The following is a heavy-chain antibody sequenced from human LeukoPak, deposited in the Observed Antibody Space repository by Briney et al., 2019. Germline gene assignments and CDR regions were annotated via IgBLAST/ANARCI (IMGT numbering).Heavy chain of an antibody. D-gene: IGHD1-26*01. CDR3: ATLGLLRGAGFNLATHFDF. V-gene: IGHV4-39*01. Sequence: KPSETLSLTCTVSGVSISNNYYYWAWIRQPPGKGLEMIGYVHYTGSTSYNSSLKSRVTIPADTSQNQFSLSLTSVTAADTAVYYCATLGLLRGAGFNLATHFDFWGQGTLVTVSS. CDR1: GVSISNNYYY. CDR2: VHYTGST. J-gene: IGHJ4*02.